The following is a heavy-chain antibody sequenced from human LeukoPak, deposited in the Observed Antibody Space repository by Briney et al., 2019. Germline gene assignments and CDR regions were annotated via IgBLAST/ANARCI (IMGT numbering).Heavy chain of an antibody. CDR3: ATDRLTNDAFDI. V-gene: IGHV3-74*01. CDR1: AVTFSVYW. Sequence: GGSLRLSCAASAVTFSVYWMHWVRQAPEKGLVWVSRINSDGSSTTYADFVKGRFTISRDNSKNTLYLQMNTPRAEDTAMYYCATDRLTNDAFDIWGQGTMVTVSS. CDR2: INSDGSST. D-gene: IGHD2-8*01. J-gene: IGHJ3*02.